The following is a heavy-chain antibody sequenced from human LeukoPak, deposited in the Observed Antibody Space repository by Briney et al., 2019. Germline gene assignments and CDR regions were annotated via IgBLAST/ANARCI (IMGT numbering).Heavy chain of an antibody. V-gene: IGHV3-7*01. D-gene: IGHD3-22*01. J-gene: IGHJ4*02. CDR3: ARDDSSGQYYFDS. Sequence: QSGGSLRLSCVASGFTFSNYWMSWVRQAPGKGLERVANINQDGSEKYSVYSVKGRFTFSRDNAKNSLFLQMNSLRADDTAVYYCARDDSSGQYYFDSWGQGTLVTVSS. CDR2: INQDGSEK. CDR1: GFTFSNYW.